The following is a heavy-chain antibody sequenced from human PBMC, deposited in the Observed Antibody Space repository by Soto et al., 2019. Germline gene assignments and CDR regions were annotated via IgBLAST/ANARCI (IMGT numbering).Heavy chain of an antibody. J-gene: IGHJ4*02. Sequence: QEQLVESGGGVAQPGRSLRLSCAASGFTFSSYGMHWVRQTPGKGLECVAVIWYEGSNKYYADSVKGRFTISCDNSKNTLYRQMNSLRAEYTSVYYCARGSGIAVAFFDYWGQGTLVTVSS. V-gene: IGHV3-33*01. CDR1: GFTFSSYG. D-gene: IGHD6-19*01. CDR3: ARGSGIAVAFFDY. CDR2: IWYEGSNK.